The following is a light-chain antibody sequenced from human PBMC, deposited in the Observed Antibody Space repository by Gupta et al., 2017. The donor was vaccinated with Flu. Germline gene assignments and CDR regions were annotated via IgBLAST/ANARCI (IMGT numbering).Light chain of an antibody. CDR1: QNINEW. CDR2: KAS. J-gene: IGKJ1*01. Sequence: DIQMTQSPFTLSASVGDRVTITCRASQNINEWLAWYQQKPGKAPKLLIYKASNLESGVPPRFSGSGSGTEFTLIITSLQSDDFATYYCHQYNSYPWTFGQGTKVEVK. CDR3: HQYNSYPWT. V-gene: IGKV1-5*03.